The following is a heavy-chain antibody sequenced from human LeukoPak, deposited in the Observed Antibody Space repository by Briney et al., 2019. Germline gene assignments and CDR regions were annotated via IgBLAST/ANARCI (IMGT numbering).Heavy chain of an antibody. CDR2: INPNSGGT. Sequence: ASVKVSCKASGYTFSSYGINWVRQAPGQGLEWMGRINPNSGGTNYAQKFQGRVTMTRDTSISTAYMELSRLRSDDTAVYYCAREQQLVDYWGQGTLVTVSS. J-gene: IGHJ4*02. CDR1: GYTFSSYG. CDR3: AREQQLVDY. D-gene: IGHD6-13*01. V-gene: IGHV1-2*06.